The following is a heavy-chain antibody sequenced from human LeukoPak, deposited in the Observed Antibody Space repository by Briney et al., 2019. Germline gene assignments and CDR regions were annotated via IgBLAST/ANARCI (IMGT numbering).Heavy chain of an antibody. V-gene: IGHV1-46*01. J-gene: IGHJ5*02. CDR3: ARDLGLRGVTNWFDP. CDR1: AYTFSTYL. Sequence: GASVKVSCKASAYTFSTYLIHWVRQAPGQGLEWMGLIDPSGGSTGYAQKFQGRVTMTRDTSTSTVYMELSSLRSEDTALYYCARDLGLRGVTNWFDPWGQGTLVTVSS. CDR2: IDPSGGST. D-gene: IGHD3-10*01.